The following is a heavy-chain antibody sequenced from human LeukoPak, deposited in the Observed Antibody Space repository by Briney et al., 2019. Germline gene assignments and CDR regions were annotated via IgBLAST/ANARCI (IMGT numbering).Heavy chain of an antibody. CDR3: ARDRAVAGSVDY. Sequence: GASVKVSCKASGGTFSSYAISWVRQAPGQGLEWMGRIIPILGIANYAQRFQGRVTITADKSTSTAYMELSSLRSEDTAVYYCARDRAVAGSVDYWGQGTLVTVSS. CDR1: GGTFSSYA. V-gene: IGHV1-69*04. D-gene: IGHD6-19*01. CDR2: IIPILGIA. J-gene: IGHJ4*02.